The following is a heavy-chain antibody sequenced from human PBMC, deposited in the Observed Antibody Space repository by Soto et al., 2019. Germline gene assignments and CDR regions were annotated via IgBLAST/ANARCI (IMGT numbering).Heavy chain of an antibody. D-gene: IGHD2-21*02. J-gene: IGHJ5*02. CDR3: AGFVVVTRAHPFDP. CDR2: IIPIFGTA. Sequence: SVKVSCKASGGTFSSYAISWVRQAPGQGLEWMGGIIPIFGTANYAQKFQGRVTITADESTSTAYMELSSLRSEDTAVYYCAGFVVVTRAHPFDPWGQGTLVTVSS. CDR1: GGTFSSYA. V-gene: IGHV1-69*13.